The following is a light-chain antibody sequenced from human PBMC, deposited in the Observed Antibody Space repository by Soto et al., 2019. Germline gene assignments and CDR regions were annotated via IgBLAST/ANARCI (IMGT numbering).Light chain of an antibody. V-gene: IGKV3-20*01. Sequence: EIVLTQSPGTLPLSPGERATLSCRASQSVSSSFLAWYQQKPGQAPRLLIYGASNRATGIPDRFSGSGSGTDFTLTISRLEPEDFAVYYCQQYGSSPRTFGQGTKVDIK. CDR2: GAS. CDR3: QQYGSSPRT. J-gene: IGKJ1*01. CDR1: QSVSSSF.